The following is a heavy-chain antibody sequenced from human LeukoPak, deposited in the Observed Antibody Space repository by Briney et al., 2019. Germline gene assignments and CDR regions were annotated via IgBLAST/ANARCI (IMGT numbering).Heavy chain of an antibody. CDR1: GFIVNSNY. CDR3: ARGGGSGSYESFDY. D-gene: IGHD3-10*01. Sequence: GGSLRLSCAASGFIVNSNYMSWVRQAPGKGLESVSVISGGGSTYYADSVKGRFTISRDISKNTLYLQMNSLRAEDTAVYYCARGGGSGSYESFDYWGQGALVTVSS. CDR2: ISGGGST. J-gene: IGHJ4*02. V-gene: IGHV3-53*01.